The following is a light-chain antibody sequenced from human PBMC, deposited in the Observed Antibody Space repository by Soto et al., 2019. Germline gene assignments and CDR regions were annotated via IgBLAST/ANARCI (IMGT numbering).Light chain of an antibody. CDR1: QNINHY. Sequence: ETVLTQSPATLALSPGERATLSCRASQNINHYLIWYQQRPGQAPRLLIHGASSRATGVPARFSGSGSGTDFTLTTTSLEPEHSAVYYCQQRGNWPLTFGGGTTVEI. CDR2: GAS. J-gene: IGKJ4*01. V-gene: IGKV3-11*01. CDR3: QQRGNWPLT.